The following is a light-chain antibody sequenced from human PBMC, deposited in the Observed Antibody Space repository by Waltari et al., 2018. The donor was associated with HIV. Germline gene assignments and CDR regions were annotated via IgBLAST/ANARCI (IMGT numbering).Light chain of an antibody. CDR2: YDD. CDR3: AAWDDSLNGYV. J-gene: IGLJ1*01. V-gene: IGLV1-36*01. CDR1: SSNIGNNA. Sequence: QSVLTQPPSVSEAPRQRVTISCSGSSSNIGNNAVNWYQQVPGKPPKLLIYYDDLLYSGGSDRFSASKSGTSASLAIRGLQSEDEADYYCAAWDDSLNGYVFGSGTKVTVL.